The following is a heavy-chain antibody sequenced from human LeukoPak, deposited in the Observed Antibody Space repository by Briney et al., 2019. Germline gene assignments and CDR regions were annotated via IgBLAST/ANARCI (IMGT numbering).Heavy chain of an antibody. CDR1: GGSFSRYY. V-gene: IGHV4-59*01. CDR3: ARGRIARLPYFDY. Sequence: KPSETLSLTCTVSGGSFSRYYWSWIRQPPGKGLECLGSIYYSGSTDYNPSLKSRVTISVDTSKNQFSLKLSSVTAADTAVYYCARGRIARLPYFDYWGQGTLVTVSS. D-gene: IGHD5-18*01. CDR2: IYYSGST. J-gene: IGHJ4*02.